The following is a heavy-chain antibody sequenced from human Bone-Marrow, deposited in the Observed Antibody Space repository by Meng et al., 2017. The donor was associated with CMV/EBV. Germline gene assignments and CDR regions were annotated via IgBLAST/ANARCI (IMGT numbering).Heavy chain of an antibody. CDR2: ISSSGSTI. CDR1: TFSDYY. Sequence: TFSDYYMSWIRQAPGKRLEWVSYISSSGSTIYYADSVKGRLTISRDNAKNSLYLQMNSLRAEDTAVYYCARTHPYDFWSGYYIGWFDPWGQGTLVTVSS. D-gene: IGHD3-3*01. V-gene: IGHV3-11*01. J-gene: IGHJ5*02. CDR3: ARTHPYDFWSGYYIGWFDP.